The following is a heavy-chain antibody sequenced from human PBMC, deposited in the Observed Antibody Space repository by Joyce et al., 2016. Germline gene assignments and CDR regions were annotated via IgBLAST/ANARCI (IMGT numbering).Heavy chain of an antibody. CDR2: IKKEVSEK. D-gene: IGHD3-10*01. J-gene: IGHJ4*02. V-gene: IGHV3-7*01. Sequence: QLVESGGGLVQPGGSLRLSCAPSGFSFSSYWMSWGRQGPGRGREGVDNIKKEVSEKYYEDSEEGRCTISRDNAKNSVYVEMSSLRAEDSAVYYYVRDGTRVLGVIPHFDDWGQGTLVTVSS. CDR3: VRDGTRVLGVIPHFDD. CDR1: GFSFSSYW.